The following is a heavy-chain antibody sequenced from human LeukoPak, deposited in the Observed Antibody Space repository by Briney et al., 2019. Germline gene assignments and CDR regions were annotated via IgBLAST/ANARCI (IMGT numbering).Heavy chain of an antibody. D-gene: IGHD3-10*01. J-gene: IGHJ4*02. CDR2: ITWDGGST. CDR1: GFTFDDYT. CDR3: AKGKNTGSYLSYVDY. V-gene: IGHV3-43*01. Sequence: GSLRLSCAASGFTFDDYTMHWVRQAPGKGLEWVSLITWDGGSTYYGGSMKGRFTISRDNSKNSLYLQMNSLRTEDTALYYCAKGKNTGSYLSYVDYWGQGTLVTVSS.